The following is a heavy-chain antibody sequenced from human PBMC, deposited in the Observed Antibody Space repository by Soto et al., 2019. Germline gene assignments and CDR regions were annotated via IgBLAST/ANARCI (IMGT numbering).Heavy chain of an antibody. CDR2: IWYDGSNK. CDR1: GFSFSSYG. Sequence: QVQLVESGGGVVQPGRSLRLSCAASGFSFSSYGMRWVRQAPGKELGWVAVIWYDGSNKYYADSVKGRFTISRDNSKNTLYLQMNSLRAEDTAVYYCASGYSSSWYVQDYWGQGTLVTVSS. D-gene: IGHD6-13*01. CDR3: ASGYSSSWYVQDY. J-gene: IGHJ4*02. V-gene: IGHV3-33*01.